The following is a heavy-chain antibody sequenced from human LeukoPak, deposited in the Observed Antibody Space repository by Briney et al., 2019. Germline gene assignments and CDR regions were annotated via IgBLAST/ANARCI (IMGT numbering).Heavy chain of an antibody. CDR3: ARDRSYDFWSGYSTPDY. Sequence: PGGSLRLSCAASGFTFSSYGMHWVRRAPGKGLEWVAVIWYDGSNKYYADSVKGRFTISRDNSKNTLDLQMNSLRAEDTAVYYCARDRSYDFWSGYSTPDYWGQGTLVTVSS. CDR2: IWYDGSNK. CDR1: GFTFSSYG. V-gene: IGHV3-33*01. D-gene: IGHD3-3*01. J-gene: IGHJ4*02.